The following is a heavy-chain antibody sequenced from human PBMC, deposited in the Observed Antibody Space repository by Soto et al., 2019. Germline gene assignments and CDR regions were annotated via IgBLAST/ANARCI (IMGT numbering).Heavy chain of an antibody. J-gene: IGHJ4*02. CDR2: IYYSGSI. D-gene: IGHD6-19*01. V-gene: IGHV4-61*01. CDR1: GGSVSSGRFY. CDR3: ARSGSGSGWL. Sequence: QVQLQESGPGLVKPSETLSLTCTVSGGSVSSGRFYWSWIRQPPGKGLEWIGYIYYSGSIKYNSSLRSRVTISVDTSKNQFSLKLTSVTAADTAVYYCARSGSGSGWLGGQGTLVTVSS.